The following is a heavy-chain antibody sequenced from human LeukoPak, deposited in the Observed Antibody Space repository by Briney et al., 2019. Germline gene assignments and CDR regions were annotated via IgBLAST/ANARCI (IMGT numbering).Heavy chain of an antibody. CDR3: ARGGTTTGGMDV. CDR2: IYHSGST. V-gene: IGHV4-30-2*01. J-gene: IGHJ6*02. Sequence: IPSETLSLTCAVSGCSISSGGYSWSWIRQPPGKGLEWIGYIYHSGSTYYNPSLKSRVTISVDRSKNQFSLKLSSVTAADTAVYYCARGGTTTGGMDVWGQGTTVTVSS. D-gene: IGHD4-17*01. CDR1: GCSISSGGYS.